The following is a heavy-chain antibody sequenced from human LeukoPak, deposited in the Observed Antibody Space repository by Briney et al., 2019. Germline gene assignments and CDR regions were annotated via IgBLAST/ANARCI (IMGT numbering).Heavy chain of an antibody. CDR1: GFSFSNYW. D-gene: IGHD3-22*01. CDR3: AKESIWANYYDSSGYFDY. V-gene: IGHV3-7*01. CDR2: INPDGRES. J-gene: IGHJ4*02. Sequence: PGGSLRLSCAASGFSFSNYWMSWVRQAPGKGLEWVAHINPDGRESYCVESLKGRFTISRDNGKNSLYPQMNSLRAEDTAVYYCAKESIWANYYDSSGYFDYWGQGTLVTVSS.